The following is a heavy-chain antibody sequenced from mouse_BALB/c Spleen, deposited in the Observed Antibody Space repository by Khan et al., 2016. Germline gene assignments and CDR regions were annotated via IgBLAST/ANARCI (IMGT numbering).Heavy chain of an antibody. J-gene: IGHJ1*01. Sequence: EVELVEPGGGLVKRGGCLKLSCAASGFTFSDVYMYWVRQTLEKRLEWVATISDGGSYTYYRDSMKGRFTIYRDNAEKNLYLQIGGLRSEVPAMFSSAIARYYDYSHCWYFDVWGAGTTVTVSS. D-gene: IGHD2-4*01. V-gene: IGHV5-4*02. CDR2: ISDGGSYT. CDR1: GFTFSDVY. CDR3: AIARYYDYSHCWYFDV.